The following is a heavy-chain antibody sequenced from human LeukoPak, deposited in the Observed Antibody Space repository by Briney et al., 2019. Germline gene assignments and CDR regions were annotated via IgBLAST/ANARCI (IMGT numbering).Heavy chain of an antibody. CDR1: GYTFTGYY. V-gene: IGHV1-2*02. D-gene: IGHD6-19*01. Sequence: ASVKVSCKASGYTFTGYYMHWVQQAPGQGLEWMGWINPNSGGTSYAQKFQGRVTMTRDTSISTAYMELSRLRSDDTAVYYCAREDSVADTNDYWGQGTLVTVSS. J-gene: IGHJ4*02. CDR3: AREDSVADTNDY. CDR2: INPNSGGT.